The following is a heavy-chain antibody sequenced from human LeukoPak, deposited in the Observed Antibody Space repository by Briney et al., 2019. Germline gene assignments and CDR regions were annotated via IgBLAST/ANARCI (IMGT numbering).Heavy chain of an antibody. CDR2: INHSGSI. V-gene: IGHV4-34*01. Sequence: PSETLSLTCAVYGGSFSDYYWSWIRQPPGKGLEWIGEINHSGSINYNPSLKSRVTISVDTSKNQFSLKLSSVTAADTAVYYCASDSSSSYYYYMDVWGKGTTVTVSS. CDR3: ASDSSSSYYYYMDV. CDR1: GGSFSDYY. J-gene: IGHJ6*03. D-gene: IGHD6-13*01.